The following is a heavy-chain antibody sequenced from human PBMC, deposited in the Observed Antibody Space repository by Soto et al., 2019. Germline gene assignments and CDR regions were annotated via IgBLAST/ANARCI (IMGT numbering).Heavy chain of an antibody. Sequence: SLRLCWAASGFNFSSYGMHWVRQAPGRGVEWVAVISYDGSNKSYADSVKGRFTISRDNSKNTLYLQMNSLRAEDTAVYYCAKDRGPEAYYYDSSGYLSLGYYFDYWGQGTLVTVS. J-gene: IGHJ4*02. D-gene: IGHD3-22*01. CDR2: ISYDGSNK. CDR3: AKDRGPEAYYYDSSGYLSLGYYFDY. CDR1: GFNFSSYG. V-gene: IGHV3-30*18.